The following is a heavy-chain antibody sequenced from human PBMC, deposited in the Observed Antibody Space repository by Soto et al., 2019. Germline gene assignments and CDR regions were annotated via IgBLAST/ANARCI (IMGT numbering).Heavy chain of an antibody. CDR1: GFTFQNYV. CDR2: IGAKGDAT. V-gene: IGHV3-64D*06. Sequence: GVLRLSFSASGFTFQNYVIHWVRQAPGKGLEYVSAIGAKGDATYADSVKGRFSISRDNSKNSLFLQMTNVTFEDTATYFCVKVDWYSVDCWGQGALVTVSS. CDR3: VKVDWYSVDC. J-gene: IGHJ4*02. D-gene: IGHD2-21*02.